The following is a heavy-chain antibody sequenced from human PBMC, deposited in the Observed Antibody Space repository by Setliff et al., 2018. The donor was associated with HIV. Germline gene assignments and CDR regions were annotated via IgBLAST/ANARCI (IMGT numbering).Heavy chain of an antibody. CDR2: IYTSGST. Sequence: SETLSLTCTVSGGSISSGSYYWSWIRQPAGKGLEWIGHIYTSGSTNYNPSLKSRVTISVDTSKNQFSLKLSSVTAADTAVYYCAGEYYYDSSGYHHDAFDIWGQGTMVTVSS. CDR3: AGEYYYDSSGYHHDAFDI. V-gene: IGHV4-61*09. J-gene: IGHJ3*02. D-gene: IGHD3-22*01. CDR1: GGSISSGSYY.